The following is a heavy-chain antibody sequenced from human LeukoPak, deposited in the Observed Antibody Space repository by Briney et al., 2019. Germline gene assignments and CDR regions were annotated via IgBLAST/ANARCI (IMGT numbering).Heavy chain of an antibody. CDR1: GFTVSSNS. Sequence: GGSLRLSCTVSGFTVSSNSMTWVRQAPGKGLEWVSGVTNNGVSTDSADSVKGRFTISRDNSKNILYLHMSSLRVEDTATYFCAKAGGQNSHLDLWGQGTMVTVSS. CDR3: AKAGGQNSHLDL. J-gene: IGHJ3*01. V-gene: IGHV3-53*01. D-gene: IGHD4-23*01. CDR2: TNNGVST.